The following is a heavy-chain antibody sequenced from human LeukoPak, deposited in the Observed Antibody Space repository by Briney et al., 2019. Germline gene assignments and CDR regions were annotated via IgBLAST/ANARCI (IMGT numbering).Heavy chain of an antibody. CDR3: ARDSPIAAAGTGNWFGP. Sequence: ASVKVSCKASGYTFTSYGISWVRQAPGQGLEWMGWISAYNGNTNYAQKLQGRVTMTTDTSTSTAYMELRSLRSDDTAVYYCARDSPIAAAGTGNWFGPWGQGTLVTVSS. V-gene: IGHV1-18*01. D-gene: IGHD6-13*01. CDR2: ISAYNGNT. CDR1: GYTFTSYG. J-gene: IGHJ5*02.